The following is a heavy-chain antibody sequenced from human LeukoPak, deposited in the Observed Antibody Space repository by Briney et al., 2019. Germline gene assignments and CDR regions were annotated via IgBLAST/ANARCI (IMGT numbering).Heavy chain of an antibody. Sequence: PGGSLRLSCAASGFTFSSYAMSWVRQAPGKGLEWVSAISGSGGSTYYADSVKGRFTISRDNSKNTLYLQMNSLRAEDTAVYYCAKDTRGYSYGYSYYGMDVWGQGTTVTVSS. CDR2: ISGSGGST. CDR3: AKDTRGYSYGYSYYGMDV. CDR1: GFTFSSYA. V-gene: IGHV3-23*01. D-gene: IGHD5-18*01. J-gene: IGHJ6*02.